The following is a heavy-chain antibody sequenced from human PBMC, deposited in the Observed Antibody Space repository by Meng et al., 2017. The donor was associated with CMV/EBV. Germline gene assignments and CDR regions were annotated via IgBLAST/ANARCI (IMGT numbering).Heavy chain of an antibody. CDR1: GFTFSSYG. CDR3: AREDYGYYGMDV. Sequence: GESLKISCAASGFTFSSYGMHWVRQAPGKGLEWVAFIRYDGSNKYYADSVKGRFTISRDNAKNTLYLQMNSLRAEDTAVYYCAREDYGYYGMDVWGQGTTVTVSS. J-gene: IGHJ6*02. CDR2: IRYDGSNK. V-gene: IGHV3-30*02.